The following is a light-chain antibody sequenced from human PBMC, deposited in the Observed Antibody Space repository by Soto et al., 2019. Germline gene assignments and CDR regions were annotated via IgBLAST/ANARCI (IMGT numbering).Light chain of an antibody. V-gene: IGKV4-1*01. J-gene: IGKJ1*01. CDR1: QSVLFSSNNKNY. Sequence: DIVMTQSPDSLAVSLGERATINCKSSQSVLFSSNNKNYLAWYQHKPGQPPKLLIYWASTRESGVPDRFSGSGSGTDFTLTISGLQADDVAVYYCQQYYSAPPTFGQGTKVEIK. CDR2: WAS. CDR3: QQYYSAPPT.